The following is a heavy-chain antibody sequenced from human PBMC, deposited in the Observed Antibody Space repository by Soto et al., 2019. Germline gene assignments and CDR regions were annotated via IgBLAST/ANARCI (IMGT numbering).Heavy chain of an antibody. CDR3: ARDPEYSSSRPPISHDDY. Sequence: ASVKVSCKASGYTFTSYYMHWVRQAPGQGLEWMGIINPIGGRTSYAQKFQGRVTMTRDTSTSTAYMELSSLRSEDTAVYYCARDPEYSSSRPPISHDDYWGQGTLVTVSS. CDR1: GYTFTSYY. CDR2: INPIGGRT. J-gene: IGHJ4*02. V-gene: IGHV1-46*01. D-gene: IGHD6-6*01.